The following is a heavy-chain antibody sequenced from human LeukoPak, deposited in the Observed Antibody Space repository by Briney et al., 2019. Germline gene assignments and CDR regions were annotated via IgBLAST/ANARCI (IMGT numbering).Heavy chain of an antibody. CDR3: ARDLEEYGGYLFDY. CDR2: IKQDGSEK. CDR1: GFTFSSYW. J-gene: IGHJ4*02. V-gene: IGHV3-7*01. Sequence: GGSLRLSCAASGFTFSSYWMSWVRQAPGKGLEWVANIKQDGSEKYYVDSVKGRFTISRDNAKNSLYLQMNSLRAEDTAVYYCARDLEEYGGYLFDYWGQGTLVTVSS. D-gene: IGHD5-12*01.